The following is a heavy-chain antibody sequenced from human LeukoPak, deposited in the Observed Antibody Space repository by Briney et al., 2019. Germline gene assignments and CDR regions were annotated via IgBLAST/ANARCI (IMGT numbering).Heavy chain of an antibody. J-gene: IGHJ6*03. D-gene: IGHD6-6*01. CDR2: INPSGGST. Sequence: ASVKVSCKASGYTFTSYYMRWVRQAPGQGLEWMGIINPSGGSTSYAQKFQGRVTMTRDMSTSTVYMELSSLRSEDTAVYYCARDPQLTEYYYYMDVWGKGTTVTVSS. CDR1: GYTFTSYY. CDR3: ARDPQLTEYYYYMDV. V-gene: IGHV1-46*01.